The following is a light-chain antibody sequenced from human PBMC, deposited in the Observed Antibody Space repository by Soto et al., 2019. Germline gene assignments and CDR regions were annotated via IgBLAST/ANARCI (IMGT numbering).Light chain of an antibody. CDR3: QQYGSSGT. Sequence: EIGLTQSPGTLSLSPGERSTLSSRDSQSVSNNYLAWYQQKPGQAPRLLIYGASNRATGIPDRFSGSGSGTDFTLTISRLEPEDFAVYYCQQYGSSGTFGQGTKVAIK. V-gene: IGKV3-20*01. J-gene: IGKJ1*01. CDR1: QSVSNNY. CDR2: GAS.